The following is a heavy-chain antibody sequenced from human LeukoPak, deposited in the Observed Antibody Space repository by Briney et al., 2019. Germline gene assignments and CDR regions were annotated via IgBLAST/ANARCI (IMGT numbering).Heavy chain of an antibody. J-gene: IGHJ6*03. D-gene: IGHD6-6*01. CDR3: ARGRAARVYYYYYYMDV. Sequence: SETLSLTCAVYGGSFSGYYWSWIRQPPGKGLEWIGEINHSGSTNYNPSLKSRVTISVDTSKNQFSLKLSSVTAADTAVYYCARGRAARVYYYYYYMDVWGKGTTVTISS. V-gene: IGHV4-34*01. CDR2: INHSGST. CDR1: GGSFSGYY.